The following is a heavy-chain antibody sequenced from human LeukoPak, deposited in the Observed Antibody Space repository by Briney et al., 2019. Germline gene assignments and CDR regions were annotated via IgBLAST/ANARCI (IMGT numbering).Heavy chain of an antibody. D-gene: IGHD5-24*01. J-gene: IGHJ4*02. CDR2: IYYTGST. Sequence: PSETLSLTCTVSGGSISNNNYYWGWIRQPPGKGLEWIGSIYYTGSTYYNPSLKSRVTISVDTSKNQFSLKLTSVAAADRAVYYCARHRDGYSNQAFDYWGQGTLVTVSS. CDR3: ARHRDGYSNQAFDY. CDR1: GGSISNNNYY. V-gene: IGHV4-39*01.